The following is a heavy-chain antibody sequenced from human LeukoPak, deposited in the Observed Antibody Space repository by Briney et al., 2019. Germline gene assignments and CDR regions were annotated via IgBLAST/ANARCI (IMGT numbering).Heavy chain of an antibody. CDR1: GASIRSGDYY. D-gene: IGHD5-24*01. V-gene: IGHV4-30-4*01. CDR3: ARDEDGYNYGFDP. CDR2: IYDSGST. Sequence: SETLSLTCTVSGASIRSGDYYWSWIRQPPGKGLEWIGYIYDSGSTYYNPSLKSRITISVDTSENRFSLKLNSVTPEDTAVYYCARDEDGYNYGFDPWGQGTLVTVSS. J-gene: IGHJ5*02.